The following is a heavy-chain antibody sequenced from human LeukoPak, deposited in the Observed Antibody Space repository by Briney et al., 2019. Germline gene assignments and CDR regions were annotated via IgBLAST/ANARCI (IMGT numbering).Heavy chain of an antibody. CDR2: TRNKANSYTT. V-gene: IGHV3-72*01. D-gene: IGHD3-22*01. J-gene: IGHJ4*02. CDR1: GFMFSSYW. Sequence: QPGGSLRLSCAASGFMFSSYWMHWVRQAPGKGLEWVGRTRNKANSYTTEYAASVKGRFTISRDDSKNLLYLQMNSLKTEDTAVYYCTRSHSSGYGPVDYWGQGTLVTVSS. CDR3: TRSHSSGYGPVDY.